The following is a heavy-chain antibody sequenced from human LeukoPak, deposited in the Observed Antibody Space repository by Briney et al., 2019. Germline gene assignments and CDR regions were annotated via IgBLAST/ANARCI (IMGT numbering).Heavy chain of an antibody. D-gene: IGHD6-13*01. J-gene: IGHJ4*02. CDR2: IRYDGSNK. CDR3: AIASYSSSPMSY. V-gene: IGHV3-30*02. Sequence: GGSLRLSCAASGFTFSSYGMHWVRQAPGKGLEWVAFIRYDGSNKYYADSVKGRFTISRDNSKNTLYLQMNSLRAEDTAVYYCAIASYSSSPMSYWGQGTLVTVSS. CDR1: GFTFSSYG.